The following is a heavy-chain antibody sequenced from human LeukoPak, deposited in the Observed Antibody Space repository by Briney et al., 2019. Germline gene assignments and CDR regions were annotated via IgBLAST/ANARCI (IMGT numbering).Heavy chain of an antibody. CDR1: GGTFSSYA. D-gene: IGHD1-26*01. CDR2: IIPIFGTA. J-gene: IGHJ3*02. Sequence: SVKVSCKASGGTFSSYAISWVRQAPGQGLEWMGGIIPIFGTANYAQKFQGRVTITTDESTSTAYMELSSLRSEDPAVYYCAIVGATPVRDAFDIWGQGTMVTVSS. V-gene: IGHV1-69*05. CDR3: AIVGATPVRDAFDI.